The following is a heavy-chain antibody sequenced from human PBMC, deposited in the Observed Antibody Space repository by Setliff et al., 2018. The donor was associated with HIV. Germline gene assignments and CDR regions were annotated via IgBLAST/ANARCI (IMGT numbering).Heavy chain of an antibody. CDR1: GGTFSSYT. J-gene: IGHJ6*03. Sequence: ASVKVSCKASGGTFSSYTFSWVRQAPGQGLEWMGGIIPIFGTAHYAQKFQGRVTSTADESTSTAYMELSSLRSEDTAVYYCATARSSGRYGYYYYMDVWGKGTTVTVSS. V-gene: IGHV1-69*13. CDR3: ATARSSGRYGYYYYMDV. D-gene: IGHD1-26*01. CDR2: IIPIFGTA.